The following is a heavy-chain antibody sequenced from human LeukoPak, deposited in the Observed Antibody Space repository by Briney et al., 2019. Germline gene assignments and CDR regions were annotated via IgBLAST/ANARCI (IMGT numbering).Heavy chain of an antibody. CDR1: GGTFSSYA. V-gene: IGHV1-69*13. J-gene: IGHJ4*02. D-gene: IGHD1-26*01. Sequence: SVKVSCKASGGTFSSYAISWVRQAPGQGLEWMGGIIPICGTANYAQKFQGRVTITADESTSTAYMELSSLRSEDTAVYYCAREGRRVSRKDYYYFDYWGQGTLVTVSS. CDR3: AREGRRVSRKDYYYFDY. CDR2: IIPICGTA.